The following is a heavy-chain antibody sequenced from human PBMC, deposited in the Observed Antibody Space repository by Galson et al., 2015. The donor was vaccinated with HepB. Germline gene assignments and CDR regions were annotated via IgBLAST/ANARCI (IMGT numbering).Heavy chain of an antibody. D-gene: IGHD5-24*01. CDR2: IYYSGST. Sequence: CTVSGGSISSYYWSWIRQPPGKGLEWIGYIYYSGSTNYNPSLKSRVTISVDTSKNQFSLKLSSVTAADTAVYYCARHGDGYDAFDIWGQGTMVTVSS. V-gene: IGHV4-59*08. J-gene: IGHJ3*02. CDR1: GGSISSYY. CDR3: ARHGDGYDAFDI.